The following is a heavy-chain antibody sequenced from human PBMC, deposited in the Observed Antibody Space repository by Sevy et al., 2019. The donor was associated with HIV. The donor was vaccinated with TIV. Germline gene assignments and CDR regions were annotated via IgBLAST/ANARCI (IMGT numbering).Heavy chain of an antibody. CDR2: ISASAGST. CDR3: AKDRVSGTYYTGDFDY. Sequence: GGCLRLSCAASGFTFSTYAMTWVRQAPGKGLEWVSVISASAGSTYYSDSVKDRFTISRDNSKNTLYLQRNSLRAEDTPVYASAKDRVSGTYYTGDFDYWGQGTLVTVSS. CDR1: GFTFSTYA. D-gene: IGHD3-10*01. V-gene: IGHV3-23*01. J-gene: IGHJ4*02.